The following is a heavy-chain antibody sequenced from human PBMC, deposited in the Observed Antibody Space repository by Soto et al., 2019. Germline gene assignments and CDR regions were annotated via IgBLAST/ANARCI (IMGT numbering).Heavy chain of an antibody. CDR1: GFTFSTYS. J-gene: IGHJ4*02. Sequence: GGSLRLSCAASGFTFSTYSMNWVRQAPGKGLEWVSSISTYSTYIYYADSLKGRFTISRDNAKNSLYLQMNSLRAEDTAVYYCARLGFDTSGFYGFDCWGRGTLVTVSS. CDR2: ISTYSTYI. D-gene: IGHD5-12*01. CDR3: ARLGFDTSGFYGFDC. V-gene: IGHV3-21*01.